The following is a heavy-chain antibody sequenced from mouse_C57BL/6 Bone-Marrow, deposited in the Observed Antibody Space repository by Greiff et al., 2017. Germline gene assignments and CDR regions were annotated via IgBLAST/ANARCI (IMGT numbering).Heavy chain of an antibody. Sequence: QVQLQQPGAELVKPGASVKLSCKASGYTFTSYWMHWVKQRPGQGLEWIGMIHPNSGSTNYNEKFKSKATLTVDKSSSTAYMQLSSLTSEDSAVYYCARKEKNLGDYWYFDVWGTGTTVTVSS. D-gene: IGHD4-1*01. CDR1: GYTFTSYW. J-gene: IGHJ1*03. CDR2: IHPNSGST. CDR3: ARKEKNLGDYWYFDV. V-gene: IGHV1-64*01.